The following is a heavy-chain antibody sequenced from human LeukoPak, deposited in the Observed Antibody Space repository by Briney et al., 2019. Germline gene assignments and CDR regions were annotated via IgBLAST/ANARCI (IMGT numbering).Heavy chain of an antibody. CDR1: GGSISDGHW. CDR3: ARGPDYSDYYYSYYMDV. V-gene: IGHV4-4*02. CDR2: IYQSGIT. J-gene: IGHJ6*03. Sequence: SETLSLTCTVSGGSISDGHWLSWVRQPPGKGLEWIGEIYQSGITNYNPSLKSRVTITVDKSKNEISLNLNSVTAADTAVYFCARGPDYSDYYYSYYMDVWGKGTTVTVSS. D-gene: IGHD4-11*01.